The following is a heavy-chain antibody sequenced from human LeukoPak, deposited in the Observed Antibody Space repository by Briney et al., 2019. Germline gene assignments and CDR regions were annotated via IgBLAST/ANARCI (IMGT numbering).Heavy chain of an antibody. Sequence: SETLSLTCTVSGGSISSYYWSWIRQPPGKGLEWIGYIYYSGSTNHNPSLKSRVTISVDTSKNQFSPKLSSLTAADTAVYYCARVPDSSYPYYFDYWGQGTLVTVSS. J-gene: IGHJ4*02. CDR2: IYYSGST. V-gene: IGHV4-59*01. D-gene: IGHD4-11*01. CDR1: GGSISSYY. CDR3: ARVPDSSYPYYFDY.